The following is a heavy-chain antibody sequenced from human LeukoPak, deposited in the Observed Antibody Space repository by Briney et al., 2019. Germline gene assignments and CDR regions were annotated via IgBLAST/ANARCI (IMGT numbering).Heavy chain of an antibody. J-gene: IGHJ4*02. CDR2: ITSRDGTT. V-gene: IGHV3-23*01. D-gene: IGHD3-22*01. CDR1: GFTFTIYA. CDR3: ARDRPNYYGSDGHYYRRDGDY. Sequence: PGGSLRLSCAASGFTFTIYAMSWVRQAPGRGLEWVSSITSRDGTTYYAGSVRGRFTISRDNSKNTLYLQMNSLRVEDTAVYFCARDRPNYYGSDGHYYRRDGDYWGQGTLVTVSS.